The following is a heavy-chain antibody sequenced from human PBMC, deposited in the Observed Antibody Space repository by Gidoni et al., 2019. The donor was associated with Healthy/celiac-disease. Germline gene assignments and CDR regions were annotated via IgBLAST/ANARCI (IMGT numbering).Heavy chain of an antibody. CDR3: TTEYDGSGSSPWYFDY. J-gene: IGHJ4*02. D-gene: IGHD3-10*01. V-gene: IGHV3-15*01. CDR2: IKSKTDGGTT. Sequence: EVQLVESGGGLVKPGGSLRLFCAASGFTFSNAWMSWVRQAPGKGLEWVGRIKSKTDGGTTDYAAPVKGRFTISRDDSKNTLYLQMNSLKTEDTAVYYCTTEYDGSGSSPWYFDYWGQGTLVTVSS. CDR1: GFTFSNAW.